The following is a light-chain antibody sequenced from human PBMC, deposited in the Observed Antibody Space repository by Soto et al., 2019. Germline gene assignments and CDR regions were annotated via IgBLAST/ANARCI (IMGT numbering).Light chain of an antibody. Sequence: DVVMTQSPLSLPVTLGQPASISCRSSQSIVYSDGNAYLSWFQQRPGQSPRRLIYRTSNRDSGVPDRVSGSVSVTDFTLTINRVEAEEVGVYYGRQGKVWYPTFGRGTKVEIK. V-gene: IGKV2-30*01. CDR3: RQGKVWYPT. J-gene: IGKJ1*01. CDR2: RTS. CDR1: QSIVYSDGNAY.